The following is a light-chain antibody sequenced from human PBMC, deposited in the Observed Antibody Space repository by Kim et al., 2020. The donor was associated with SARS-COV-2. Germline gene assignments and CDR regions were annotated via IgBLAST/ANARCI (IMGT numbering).Light chain of an antibody. J-gene: IGLJ1*01. CDR2: DVS. CDR3: CSYAGDDKYV. V-gene: IGLV2-8*01. Sequence: QSALTQPPSASGSPGQSVTISCTGTSSDVGGYDWVSWYQQHPGKAPKLIISDVSKRPSGVPDRFSGSKSGYSASLTVSGLQAEDEADYYCCSYAGDDKYVFGTGTKVPV. CDR1: SSDVGGYDW.